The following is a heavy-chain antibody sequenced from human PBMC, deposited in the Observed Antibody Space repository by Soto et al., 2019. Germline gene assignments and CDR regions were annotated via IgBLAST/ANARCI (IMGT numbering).Heavy chain of an antibody. CDR1: GGSISSSGYY. CDR2: IYYSGTT. J-gene: IGHJ4*02. Sequence: SETLSLTCTVSGGSISSSGYYWSWIRQHPGKGLEWIRYIYYSGTTYYNPSLKSRVSISVDTSKSQFSLKLSSVTAADTAVYYCARRIVATINFDYWGQGTLVTVSS. D-gene: IGHD5-12*01. CDR3: ARRIVATINFDY. V-gene: IGHV4-31*03.